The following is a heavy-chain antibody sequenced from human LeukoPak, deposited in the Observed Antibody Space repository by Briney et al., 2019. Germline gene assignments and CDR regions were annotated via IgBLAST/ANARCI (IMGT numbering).Heavy chain of an antibody. CDR2: IIPIFGTA. D-gene: IGHD6-19*01. CDR1: GGTFSSYA. Sequence: SVKVSCKASGGTFSSYAISWVRQAPGQGLEWMGGIIPIFGTANYAQKFQGRVTITADESTSTAYIELSSLRSEDTAVYYCARDRGIAVAGTGTDWGQGTLVTVSS. V-gene: IGHV1-69*13. CDR3: ARDRGIAVAGTGTD. J-gene: IGHJ4*02.